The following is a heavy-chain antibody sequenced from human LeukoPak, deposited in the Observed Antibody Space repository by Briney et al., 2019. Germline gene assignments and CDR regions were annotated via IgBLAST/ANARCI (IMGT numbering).Heavy chain of an antibody. D-gene: IGHD3-9*01. CDR2: ISYDGSNK. CDR3: AKAVERDILTGYYEDY. CDR1: GFTFSSYA. V-gene: IGHV3-30-3*01. Sequence: GGSLRLSCAASGFTFSSYAMHWVRQAPGKGLEWVAVISYDGSNKYYADSVKGRFTISRDNSKNTLYLQMNSLRAEDTAVYYCAKAVERDILTGYYEDYWGQGSLVTVSS. J-gene: IGHJ4*02.